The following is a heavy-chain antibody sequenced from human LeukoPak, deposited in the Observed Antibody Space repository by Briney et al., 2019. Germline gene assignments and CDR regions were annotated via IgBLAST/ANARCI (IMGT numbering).Heavy chain of an antibody. D-gene: IGHD3-9*01. J-gene: IGHJ4*02. CDR1: GGSISSGSYY. V-gene: IGHV4-61*02. Sequence: PSQTLSLTCTVSGGSISSGSYYWSWIRQPAGKGLEWIGRIYTNGSTNYNPSLKSRVTISVDTSKNQFSLKLSSVTAADTAVYYCAREEYYDILTGYCPPVWGQGTLVTVSS. CDR3: AREEYYDILTGYCPPV. CDR2: IYTNGST.